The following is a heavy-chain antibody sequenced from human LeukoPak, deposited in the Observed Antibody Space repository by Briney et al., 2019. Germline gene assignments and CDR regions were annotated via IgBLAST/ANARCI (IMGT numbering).Heavy chain of an antibody. D-gene: IGHD2-2*01. CDR3: ARETYRLDP. CDR1: GFTFSSYW. J-gene: IGHJ5*02. Sequence: GGSLRLSCAASGFTFSSYWMSWVRQAPGKGLEWVANINQDGSEKHYVDSVKGRFTISRDNAKKSLYLQMNSLRAEDTAVYFCARETYRLDPWGQGTLVTVSS. CDR2: INQDGSEK. V-gene: IGHV3-7*05.